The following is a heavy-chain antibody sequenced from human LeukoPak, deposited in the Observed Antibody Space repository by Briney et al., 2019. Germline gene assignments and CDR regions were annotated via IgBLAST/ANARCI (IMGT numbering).Heavy chain of an antibody. CDR2: IYTSGST. Sequence: SETLSLTCTVSGGSMSSYYWSWIRQPAGKGLEWIGRIYTSGSTNYNPSLKSRVTMSVDTSKNLFSLKLNSVPAADTAVYYCARAPTFGYWFDPWGQGTLVTVSS. J-gene: IGHJ5*02. CDR1: GGSMSSYY. V-gene: IGHV4-4*07. D-gene: IGHD3-10*02. CDR3: ARAPTFGYWFDP.